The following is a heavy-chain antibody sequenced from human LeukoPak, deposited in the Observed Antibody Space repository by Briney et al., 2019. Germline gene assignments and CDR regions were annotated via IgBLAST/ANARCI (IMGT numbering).Heavy chain of an antibody. J-gene: IGHJ4*02. D-gene: IGHD2-2*01. CDR3: AKGRFCSSTSCYRGFDY. Sequence: GGSLRLSCAASGFTFSSYAMSWVRQAPGKGLEWVSAISGSGGSTYYADSVKGRFTISRDNTKNSLYLQMNSLRAEDTALYYCAKGRFCSSTSCYRGFDYWGQGTLVTVSS. CDR1: GFTFSSYA. V-gene: IGHV3-23*01. CDR2: ISGSGGST.